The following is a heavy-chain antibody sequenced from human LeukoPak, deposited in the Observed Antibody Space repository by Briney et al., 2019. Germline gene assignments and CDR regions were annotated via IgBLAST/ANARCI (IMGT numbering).Heavy chain of an antibody. CDR3: ARVRRWSSGWYYYFDY. Sequence: ASVKVSCKASGYTFITYGISWVRQAPGQGLEWMGWINPNSGGTNYAQKFQGRVTMTRDTSISTAYMELSRLRSDDTAVYYCARVRRWSSGWYYYFDYWGQGTLVTVSS. CDR1: GYTFITYG. D-gene: IGHD6-19*01. J-gene: IGHJ4*02. CDR2: INPNSGGT. V-gene: IGHV1-2*02.